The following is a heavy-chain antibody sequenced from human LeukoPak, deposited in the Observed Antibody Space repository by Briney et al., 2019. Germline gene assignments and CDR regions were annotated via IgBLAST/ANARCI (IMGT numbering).Heavy chain of an antibody. V-gene: IGHV1-3*01. CDR2: INAGNGKT. CDR3: ARGVWSSHNKEYFLDY. D-gene: IGHD2-2*01. Sequence: ASVTVSCKTSGYTFIIYAMNWVRQAPGQRREWMGWINAGNGKTKYSQRFQGRVTITRDTSASTAYMELSSLRSEDTAIYYCARGVWSSHNKEYFLDYWGQGTLVTVSS. CDR1: GYTFIIYA. J-gene: IGHJ4*02.